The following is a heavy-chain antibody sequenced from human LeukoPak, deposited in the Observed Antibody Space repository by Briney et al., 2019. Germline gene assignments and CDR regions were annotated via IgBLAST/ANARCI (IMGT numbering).Heavy chain of an antibody. Sequence: PGGSLRLSCAASGFTFSSYAMSWVRQAPGKGLEWVSSFTSRSGTIYYADSVKSRFTISRDNAKNSLLLQMSSLRAEDTAVYYCARESSGIAATDKIDFWGQGTLVTVSS. D-gene: IGHD6-13*01. CDR2: FTSRSGTI. CDR1: GFTFSSYA. J-gene: IGHJ4*02. V-gene: IGHV3-21*01. CDR3: ARESSGIAATDKIDF.